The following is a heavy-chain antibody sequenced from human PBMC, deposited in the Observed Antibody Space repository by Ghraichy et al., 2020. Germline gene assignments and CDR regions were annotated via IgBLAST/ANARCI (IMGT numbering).Heavy chain of an antibody. V-gene: IGHV4-59*01. CDR2: IYYSGST. Sequence: SQTLSLTCTVSGGSISNYYWSWIRQPPGKGLEWIGYIYYSGSTNYNPSLKSRVTISVDTSKNQFSLKLSSVTAADTAVYYCAWGETYQKYFQHWGQGNLVTVSS. CDR1: GGSISNYY. D-gene: IGHD3-10*01. J-gene: IGHJ1*01. CDR3: AWGETYQKYFQH.